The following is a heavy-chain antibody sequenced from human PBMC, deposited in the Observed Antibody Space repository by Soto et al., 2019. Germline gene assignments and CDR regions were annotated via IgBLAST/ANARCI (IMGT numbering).Heavy chain of an antibody. CDR1: GFSLSNNG. D-gene: IGHD3-22*01. Sequence: QVQLVESGGGVVQPGRSLRLSCAASGFSLSNNGMHWVRQAPGKGLEWVAVISYDGNNKYYEDSVKGRFTISRDNSKNTVYLEMNNLRAEDTAMYYCAKGGSGNYLTYYYYYGMDVWGQGTTVTVSS. V-gene: IGHV3-30*18. CDR3: AKGGSGNYLTYYYYYGMDV. CDR2: ISYDGNNK. J-gene: IGHJ6*02.